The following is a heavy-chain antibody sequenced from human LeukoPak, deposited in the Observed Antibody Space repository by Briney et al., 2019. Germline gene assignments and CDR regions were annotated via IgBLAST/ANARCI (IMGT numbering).Heavy chain of an antibody. D-gene: IGHD4-23*01. CDR2: ISGSGGST. V-gene: IGHV3-23*01. CDR3: AKDVYVTTVVTPGY. Sequence: PGGSLRLSCAASGFTFSSYAMSWVRQAPGKGLEWVSAISGSGGSTYYADSVKGRFTISRDNSKNTLYLQMNSLRAEDTAVYYCAKDVYVTTVVTPGYWGQGTLVTVSS. CDR1: GFTFSSYA. J-gene: IGHJ4*02.